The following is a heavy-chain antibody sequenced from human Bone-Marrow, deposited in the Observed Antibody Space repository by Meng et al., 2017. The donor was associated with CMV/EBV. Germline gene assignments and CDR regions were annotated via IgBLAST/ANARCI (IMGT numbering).Heavy chain of an antibody. CDR2: IIPIFGTA. Sequence: QGQLLRSGGGGRKPGPSAKASCKASGGTLSSYAISWVGRAPEQGLEGMGGIIPIFGTANYEQKFQGRVTITANESTSTAYMELSSLRSEDTAVYYCAGGLGWGVFDYWGQGTLVTVSS. CDR1: GGTLSSYA. V-gene: IGHV1-69*12. CDR3: AGGLGWGVFDY. J-gene: IGHJ4*02. D-gene: IGHD2-21*01.